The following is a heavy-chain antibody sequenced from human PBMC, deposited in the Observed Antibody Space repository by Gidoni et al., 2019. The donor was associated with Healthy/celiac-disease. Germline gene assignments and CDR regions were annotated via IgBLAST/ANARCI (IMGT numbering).Heavy chain of an antibody. J-gene: IGHJ4*02. D-gene: IGHD3-22*01. Sequence: QVQLQESGPGLVKPSETLSLTCTVSGGSISSYYWGLSRQPAGKRLEWIGRFSTSGSTNYNPSLKSRVTMSVDTSKNQFSLKLSSVTAADTAVYYCARVGPYYDSSGYPTYYFDYWGQGTLVTVSS. CDR1: GGSISSYY. V-gene: IGHV4-4*07. CDR2: FSTSGST. CDR3: ARVGPYYDSSGYPTYYFDY.